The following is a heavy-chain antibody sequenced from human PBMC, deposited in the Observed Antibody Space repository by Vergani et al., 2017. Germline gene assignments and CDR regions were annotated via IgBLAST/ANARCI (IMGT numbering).Heavy chain of an antibody. V-gene: IGHV5-51*01. D-gene: IGHD3-16*01. Sequence: EVMLVQSGAEVKKPGESLKISCQAFRYIFSNFWIGWVRQRPGRGLEWMGIIYPGDSDTRYSPSFQGQVTISADKSISTAYLQWSSLKASDTAMYYCARAQGFSYNYGSDYWGQGTLVTVSS. CDR2: IYPGDSDT. CDR1: RYIFSNFW. J-gene: IGHJ4*02. CDR3: ARAQGFSYNYGSDY.